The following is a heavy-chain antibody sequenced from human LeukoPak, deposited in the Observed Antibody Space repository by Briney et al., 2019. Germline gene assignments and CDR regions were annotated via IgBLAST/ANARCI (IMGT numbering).Heavy chain of an antibody. Sequence: PSETLSLTCTVSGSSMTNYYWSWIRQPPGKGLEWIGYIYYSGNTNYNPSLKSRVTISVDTSKNQFSLKLSSVTAADTAVYYCARGRTYYDSTGYYYWGRGTLVTVSS. CDR1: GSSMTNYY. J-gene: IGHJ4*02. CDR2: IYYSGNT. D-gene: IGHD3-22*01. V-gene: IGHV4-59*01. CDR3: ARGRTYYDSTGYYY.